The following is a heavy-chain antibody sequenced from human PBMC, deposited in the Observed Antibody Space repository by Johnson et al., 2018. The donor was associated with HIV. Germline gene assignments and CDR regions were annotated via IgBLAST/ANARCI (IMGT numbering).Heavy chain of an antibody. Sequence: GKRGEEGGGGGEQGGEGRRGGEEEGGRGRSYGMHWVRQAPGKGLEWVAFIRYDGSNKYYVDSVKGRFTISRDNSKNTLYLQMNSLRAEDTAVYYCAKDKDAFDIWGQGTMVTVSS. CDR2: IRYDGSNK. V-gene: IGHV3-30*02. J-gene: IGHJ3*02. CDR1: GGRGRSYG. CDR3: AKDKDAFDI.